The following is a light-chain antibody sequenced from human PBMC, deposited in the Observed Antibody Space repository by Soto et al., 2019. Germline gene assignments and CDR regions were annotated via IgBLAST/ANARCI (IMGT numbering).Light chain of an antibody. J-gene: IGKJ1*01. V-gene: IGKV3-15*01. Sequence: EIMMTQSPATLSVSPGERATLSCRASQSVSSYLAWYQQKPGQAPTLLISGASTRATGIPARFSGSGSGTDFTLTISSLQSEDFALYYCLQYNIWPRTFGHGTKVEIK. CDR3: LQYNIWPRT. CDR2: GAS. CDR1: QSVSSY.